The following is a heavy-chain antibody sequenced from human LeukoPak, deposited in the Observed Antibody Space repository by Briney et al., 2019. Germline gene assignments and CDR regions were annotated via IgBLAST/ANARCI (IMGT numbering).Heavy chain of an antibody. D-gene: IGHD3-10*01. J-gene: IGHJ4*02. Sequence: GASVKVSCKASGYTFTSYAFSWVRQAPGQGLEWMGWISAYNGNTNYAQKLQGRVTMTTDTSTSTACMELRSLRSDDTAVYYCAREYGSGTYDYWGQGTLVTVSS. V-gene: IGHV1-18*01. CDR2: ISAYNGNT. CDR3: AREYGSGTYDY. CDR1: GYTFTSYA.